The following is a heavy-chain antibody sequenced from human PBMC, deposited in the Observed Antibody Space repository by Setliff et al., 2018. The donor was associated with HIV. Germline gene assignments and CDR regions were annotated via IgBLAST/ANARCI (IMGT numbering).Heavy chain of an antibody. CDR1: GGTFGSYA. Sequence: SVKVSCKASGGTFGSYAVSWVRQAPGQGLEWMGGIIPMFGTAKYAQKFQARVTLTTDDSTRTVYMELSSLRSEDTALYYCARDYVLRGTSLGYWGQGTLVTVSS. J-gene: IGHJ4*02. CDR2: IIPMFGTA. V-gene: IGHV1-69*05. D-gene: IGHD3-16*01. CDR3: ARDYVLRGTSLGY.